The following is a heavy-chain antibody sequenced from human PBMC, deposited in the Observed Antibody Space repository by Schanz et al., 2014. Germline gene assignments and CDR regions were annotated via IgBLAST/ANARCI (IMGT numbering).Heavy chain of an antibody. J-gene: IGHJ4*02. V-gene: IGHV3-23*01. D-gene: IGHD6-13*01. CDR3: ARGLIAAAGGAFDY. Sequence: EVKLLESGGTLVQPGGSLRLSCTASGFTFSDYWMTWVRQAPGKGLEWVSAINTGVNTYYADSVRGRFTMSRDNSKNTLYLQMNSLRAGDAAVYYCARGLIAAAGGAFDYWGQGTLVAVSA. CDR1: GFTFSDYW. CDR2: INTGVNT.